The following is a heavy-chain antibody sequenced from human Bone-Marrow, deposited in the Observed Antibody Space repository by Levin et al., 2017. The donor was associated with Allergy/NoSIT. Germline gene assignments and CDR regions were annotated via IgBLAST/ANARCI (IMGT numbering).Heavy chain of an antibody. CDR1: GFTFGDYA. Sequence: GGSLRLSCTASGFTFGDYAMSWVRQAPGKGLEWVGFIRSKAYGGTTEYAASVKGRFTISRDDSKSIAYLQMNSLKTEDTAVYYCTRDQGVLWSGYYNYYYYGMDVWGQGTTVTVSS. J-gene: IGHJ6*02. D-gene: IGHD3-3*01. V-gene: IGHV3-49*04. CDR3: TRDQGVLWSGYYNYYYYGMDV. CDR2: IRSKAYGGTT.